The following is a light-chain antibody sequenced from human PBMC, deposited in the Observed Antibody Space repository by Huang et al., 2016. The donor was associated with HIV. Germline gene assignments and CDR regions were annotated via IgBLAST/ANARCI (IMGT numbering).Light chain of an antibody. CDR3: QQHRIWPLT. Sequence: EIVLTQSPATLSKSPGERATLSCRASQSISNYLALFQQKPGQAPRLLIYDASNWATGIPARFSGSGSGTAFTLTISSLEPEDFAVYYCQQHRIWPLTFGGGTTVDIK. J-gene: IGKJ4*01. V-gene: IGKV3-11*01. CDR2: DAS. CDR1: QSISNY.